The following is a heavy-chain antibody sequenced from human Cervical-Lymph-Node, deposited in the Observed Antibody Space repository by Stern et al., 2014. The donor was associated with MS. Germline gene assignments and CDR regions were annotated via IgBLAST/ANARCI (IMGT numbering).Heavy chain of an antibody. CDR3: ARRQCRRRGGGCNWFDP. CDR1: GYSFTSYW. D-gene: IGHD2-15*01. V-gene: IGHV5-10-1*03. J-gene: IGHJ5*02. CDR2: IDPSGSYT. Sequence: MQLVQSGAEVKKPGESLRISCKGSGYSFTSYWISWVRQMPGKGLEWMGRIDPSGSYTNYSPSFQGHVTISADHTISTAYLQWSSLKASDTAMYYCARRQCRRRGGGCNWFDPWGQGTLVTVSS.